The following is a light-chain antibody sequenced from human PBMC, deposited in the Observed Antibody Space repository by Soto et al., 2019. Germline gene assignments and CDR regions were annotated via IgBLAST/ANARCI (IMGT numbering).Light chain of an antibody. CDR1: QGIGSY. CDR2: AAS. J-gene: IGKJ4*01. V-gene: IGKV1-39*01. CDR3: QQSYSTPLT. Sequence: DIQMTQSPSSLSASVGDRVTITCRASQGIGSYLNWYQQKPGKAPKLLIYAASSLQSGVPSRFSGSGSGTDFTLTISSLQPEDSATYFCQQSYSTPLTFGGGTKVEIK.